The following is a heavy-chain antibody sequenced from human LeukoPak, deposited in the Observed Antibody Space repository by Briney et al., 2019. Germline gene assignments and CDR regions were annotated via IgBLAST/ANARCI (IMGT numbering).Heavy chain of an antibody. CDR1: GGSINNFY. CDR3: ARNFDY. Sequence: SETLSLTCTVSGGSINNFYWSWIRQPAGKGLEWIGRTHTSGSTNYNPSLKSRVTISVDTSKNQFSLKLSSVTAADTAVYYCARNFDYWGQGTLVTVSS. J-gene: IGHJ4*02. CDR2: THTSGST. V-gene: IGHV4-4*07.